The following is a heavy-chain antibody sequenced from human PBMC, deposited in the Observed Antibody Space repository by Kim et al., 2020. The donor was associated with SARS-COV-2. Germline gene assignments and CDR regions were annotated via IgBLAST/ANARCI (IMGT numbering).Heavy chain of an antibody. CDR2: IYHSGST. CDR3: ARARIQLWSLFDY. V-gene: IGHV4-4*02. D-gene: IGHD5-18*01. CDR1: GGSISSSNW. Sequence: SETLSLTCAVSGGSISSSNWWSWVRQPPGKGLEWIGEIYHSGSTNYNPSLKSRVTISVDKSKNQFSLKLSSVTAADTAVYYCARARIQLWSLFDYWGQGTLVTVSS. J-gene: IGHJ4*02.